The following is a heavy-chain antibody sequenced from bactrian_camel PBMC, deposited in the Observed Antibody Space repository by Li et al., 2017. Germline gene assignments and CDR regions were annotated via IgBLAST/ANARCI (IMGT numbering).Heavy chain of an antibody. V-gene: IGHV3S53*01. D-gene: IGHD3*01. CDR2: IDTDGRT. J-gene: IGHJ7*01. CDR1: EEEYTTC. Sequence: HVQLVESGGGSVQAGGSLKLSCVASEEEYTTCMGWFRQATGKERERVAAIDTDGRTTYLDSVKGRFAISKDSAKNSLYLEMNSLKPEDNAIYYCAVLEGMKWGPVGGVCSKYAMDYWGIGTQVTVS.